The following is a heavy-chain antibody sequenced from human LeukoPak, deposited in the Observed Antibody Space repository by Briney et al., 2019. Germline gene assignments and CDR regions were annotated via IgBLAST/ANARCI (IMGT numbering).Heavy chain of an antibody. CDR1: GYTFTSYD. J-gene: IGHJ4*02. Sequence: GASVKVSCKASGYTFTSYDINWVRQATGRGLEWMGWMNPNSGNTGYAQKFQGRVTMTRNTSISTAYMELSSLRSEDTAVYYCARGPYCSGGSCYSEVPHWGQGTLVTVSS. CDR2: MNPNSGNT. D-gene: IGHD2-15*01. CDR3: ARGPYCSGGSCYSEVPH. V-gene: IGHV1-8*01.